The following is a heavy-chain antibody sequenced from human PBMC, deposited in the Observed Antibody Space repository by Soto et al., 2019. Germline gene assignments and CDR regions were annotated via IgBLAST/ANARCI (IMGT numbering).Heavy chain of an antibody. V-gene: IGHV1-18*01. J-gene: IGHJ6*02. D-gene: IGHD3-10*01. Sequence: QVQLVQSGAEVKKPGASVKVSCKASGYTFTSYGISWVRQAPGQGLEWMGWISAYNGNTNYAQKLQGRVTMTTDTSTSTAYMELRSPRSDDTAVYYCARDQDYYGSGSYGYGMDVWGQGTTVTVSS. CDR2: ISAYNGNT. CDR3: ARDQDYYGSGSYGYGMDV. CDR1: GYTFTSYG.